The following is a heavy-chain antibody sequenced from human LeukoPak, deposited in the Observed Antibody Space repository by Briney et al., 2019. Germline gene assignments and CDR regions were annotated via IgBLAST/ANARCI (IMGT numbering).Heavy chain of an antibody. CDR3: ARDQGSTNWNYEGYNWFDP. CDR1: GYTFTGYY. CDR2: INPNSGDT. V-gene: IGHV1-2*02. D-gene: IGHD1-7*01. Sequence: ASVKVSCKASGYTFTGYYLHWVRQAPGQGLEWMGWINPNSGDTNYAQKFQGRVTMTRDTSISTAYMELSRLRSDDTAVYYCARDQGSTNWNYEGYNWFDPWGQGTLVTVSP. J-gene: IGHJ5*02.